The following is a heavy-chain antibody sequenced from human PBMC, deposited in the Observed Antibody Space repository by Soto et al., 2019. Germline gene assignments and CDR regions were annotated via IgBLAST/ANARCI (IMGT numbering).Heavy chain of an antibody. D-gene: IGHD1-26*01. Sequence: GGSLRLSCAASGFTFSSYWMSWVRQAPGKGLEWVANIKQDGSEKDYVDSVKGRFTISRDNAKNSLYLQMNSLRAEDTAVYYCARPNQSGSDDAFDISGQGTMGT. CDR2: IKQDGSEK. V-gene: IGHV3-7*01. CDR3: ARPNQSGSDDAFDI. CDR1: GFTFSSYW. J-gene: IGHJ3*02.